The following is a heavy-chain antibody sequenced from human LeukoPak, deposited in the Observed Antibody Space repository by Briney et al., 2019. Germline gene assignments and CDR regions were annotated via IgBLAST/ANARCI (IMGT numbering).Heavy chain of an antibody. D-gene: IGHD3-10*01. Sequence: ASVKVSCKASGYTFSDHYVHWVRQAPGQGLEWLGWILPNSGATEYAQNFQGRVTMTRDTSISTAYMELSSLRSEDTAVYYCARVENNREDYYFDYWGQGTLVTVSS. CDR3: ARVENNREDYYFDY. J-gene: IGHJ4*02. CDR2: ILPNSGAT. V-gene: IGHV1-2*02. CDR1: GYTFSDHY.